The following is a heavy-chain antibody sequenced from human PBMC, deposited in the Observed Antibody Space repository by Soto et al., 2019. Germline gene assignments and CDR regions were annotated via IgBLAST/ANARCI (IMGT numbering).Heavy chain of an antibody. V-gene: IGHV3-23*01. CDR2: ISGSGGST. Sequence: GGSLRLSCAASGFTFSSYAMSWVRQAPGKGLEWVSAISGSGGSTYYADSVKGRFTISRDNSKNTLYLQMNSLRAEDTAVYYCAKDPPTYYDYVWGSYRYPFDYWGQGTLVTGSS. CDR3: AKDPPTYYDYVWGSYRYPFDY. J-gene: IGHJ4*02. CDR1: GFTFSSYA. D-gene: IGHD3-16*02.